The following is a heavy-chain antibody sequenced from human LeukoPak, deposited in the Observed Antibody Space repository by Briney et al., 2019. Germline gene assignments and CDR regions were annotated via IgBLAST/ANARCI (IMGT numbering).Heavy chain of an antibody. D-gene: IGHD4-11*01. CDR3: ASNYGG. CDR2: IKQDGSEK. CDR1: GFDFSNYW. Sequence: GGSLKLSCAASGFDFSNYWMYWVRQAPGKGLEWVANIKQDGSEKYYVDSVRGRFTISRDNAKNSLSLQMNSLRAEDTAVYYCASNYGGWGQGTLVTVSS. J-gene: IGHJ4*02. V-gene: IGHV3-7*03.